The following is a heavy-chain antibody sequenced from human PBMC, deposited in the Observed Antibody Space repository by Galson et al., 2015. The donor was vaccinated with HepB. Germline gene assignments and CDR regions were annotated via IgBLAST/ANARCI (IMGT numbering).Heavy chain of an antibody. CDR1: GFTFSSYA. CDR2: ISYDGSNK. J-gene: IGHJ4*02. CDR3: ARPSMLTIFGVVSYFDY. V-gene: IGHV3-30-3*01. D-gene: IGHD3-3*01. Sequence: SLRLSCAASGFTFSSYAMHWVRQAPGKGLEWVAVISYDGSNKYYADSVKGRFTISRDNSKNTLYLQMNSLRAEDTAVYYCARPSMLTIFGVVSYFDYWGQGTLVTVSS.